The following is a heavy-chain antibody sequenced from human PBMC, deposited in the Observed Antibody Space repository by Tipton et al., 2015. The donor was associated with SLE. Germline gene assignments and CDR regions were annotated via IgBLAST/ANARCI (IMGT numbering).Heavy chain of an antibody. CDR2: IYYTGST. J-gene: IGHJ4*02. CDR1: GGSITNYY. V-gene: IGHV4-59*12. D-gene: IGHD2-21*01. CDR3: ARDSFCGDECYTNFDY. Sequence: TLSLTCTVSGGSITNYYWTWIRQPPGKGPEWVATIYYTGSTYYNPSLRSRVTISIDTSNNQFSLELNSVTAADTAVYYCARDSFCGDECYTNFDYWGRGTLVTVSS.